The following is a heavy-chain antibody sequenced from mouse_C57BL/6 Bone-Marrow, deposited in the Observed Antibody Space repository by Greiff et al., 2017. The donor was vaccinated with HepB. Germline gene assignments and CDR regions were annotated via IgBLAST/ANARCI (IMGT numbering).Heavy chain of an antibody. CDR3: TRITTVVATEFDY. CDR2: IDPETGGT. D-gene: IGHD1-1*01. CDR1: GYTFTDYD. V-gene: IGHV1-15*01. J-gene: IGHJ2*01. Sequence: VQLQQSGAELVRPGASVTLSCKASGYTFTDYDMHWVKQTPVHGLEWIGAIDPETGGTAYNQKFKGKAILTADKSSSTAYMELRSLTSEDSAVYYCTRITTVVATEFDYWGQGTTLTVSS.